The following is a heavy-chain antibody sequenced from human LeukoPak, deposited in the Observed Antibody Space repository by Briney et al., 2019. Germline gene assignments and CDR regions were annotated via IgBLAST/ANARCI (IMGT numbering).Heavy chain of an antibody. Sequence: GGSLRLSCAASGFTFDDYTMHWVRQAPGKGLEWVSLISWDGGSAYYADSVKGRFTISRDNSKNSLYLQMNSLRTEDTALYYCAKDKSQGFDYWGQGTLVTVSS. J-gene: IGHJ4*02. CDR2: ISWDGGSA. V-gene: IGHV3-43*01. CDR1: GFTFDDYT. CDR3: AKDKSQGFDY.